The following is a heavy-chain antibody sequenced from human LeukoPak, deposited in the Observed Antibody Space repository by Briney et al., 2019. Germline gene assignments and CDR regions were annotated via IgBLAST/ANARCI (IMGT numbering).Heavy chain of an antibody. D-gene: IGHD6-19*01. CDR3: ARDIPSSGWWGSVRAFDI. V-gene: IGHV7-4-1*02. CDR1: GYTFTSYA. Sequence: ASVKVSCKASGYTFTSYAMNWVRQAPGQGLEWMGWINTNTGNPTYAQGFTGRFVFSLDTSVSTAYLQISSLKAEDTAVYYCARDIPSSGWWGSVRAFDIWGQGTMVTVSS. J-gene: IGHJ3*02. CDR2: INTNTGNP.